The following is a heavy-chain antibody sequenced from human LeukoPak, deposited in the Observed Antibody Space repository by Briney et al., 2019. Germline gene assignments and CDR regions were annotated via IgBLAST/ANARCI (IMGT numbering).Heavy chain of an antibody. CDR3: AKDWSCDY. D-gene: IGHD1-26*01. CDR1: GFTFSNSA. CDR2: ISGSGDKI. J-gene: IGHJ4*02. V-gene: IGHV3-23*01. Sequence: PGGSLRLSCAASGFTFSNSAMTWVRQAPGKGLEWVSAISGSGDKIHYADSVKGRFTISRDNSKNTLYPQMNSLTVEDTAIYYCAKDWSCDYWGQGTLITVSS.